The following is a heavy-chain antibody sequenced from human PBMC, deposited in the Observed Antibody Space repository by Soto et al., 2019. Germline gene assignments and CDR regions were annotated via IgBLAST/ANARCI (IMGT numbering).Heavy chain of an antibody. CDR2: ISNSGGGT. D-gene: IGHD2-2*02. Sequence: EMQLLESGGGLVQPGGSLRLSCAASGFSFSSYATSWVRQVPGKGLEWVSAISNSGGGTHYADSVKGRFTISRDNSKNTLYLQMSRLRAEDTAVYYCARGGYCSSISCYRFDIWGQGTMVTVSS. CDR3: ARGGYCSSISCYRFDI. V-gene: IGHV3-23*01. CDR1: GFSFSSYA. J-gene: IGHJ3*02.